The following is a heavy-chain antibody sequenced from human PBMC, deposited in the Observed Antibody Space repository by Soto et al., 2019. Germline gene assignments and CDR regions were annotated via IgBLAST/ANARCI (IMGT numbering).Heavy chain of an antibody. CDR1: GYSFPSHG. D-gene: IGHD6-19*01. CDR3: TRGRAVVGDSYVFEM. CDR2: VSPYNGNT. J-gene: IGHJ3*02. V-gene: IGHV1-18*01. Sequence: QAQLVQSGAEVQNPGASVKVSCKASGYSFPSHGINWVRQAPGQGLEWMGWVSPYNGNTNYAQNLQGRVTMTTDTSTSTAYMELRSLRSDDTAVYYCTRGRAVVGDSYVFEMWGQETMGTVSS.